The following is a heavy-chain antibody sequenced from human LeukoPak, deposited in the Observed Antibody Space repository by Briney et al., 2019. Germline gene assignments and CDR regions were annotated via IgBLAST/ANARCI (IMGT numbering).Heavy chain of an antibody. CDR2: MNPNSGNT. CDR3: ARGASSSWPFPYYYYYYMDV. CDR1: GYTFTSYD. Sequence: ASVKVSCKASGYTFTSYDINWVRQATGQGLEWVGWMNPNSGNTGYAQKFQGRVTMTRNTSISTAYMELSSLRSEDTAVYYCARGASSSWPFPYYYYYYMDVWGKGTTVTVSS. V-gene: IGHV1-8*01. J-gene: IGHJ6*03. D-gene: IGHD6-13*01.